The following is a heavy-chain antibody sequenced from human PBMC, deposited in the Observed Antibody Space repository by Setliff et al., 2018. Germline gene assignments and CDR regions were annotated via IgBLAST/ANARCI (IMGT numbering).Heavy chain of an antibody. D-gene: IGHD6-25*01. CDR3: ARMSGCQYIDV. V-gene: IGHV4-38-2*01. CDR1: GYSISSGYY. Sequence: SETLSLTCGVSGYSISSGYYWGWVRQPPGKGLEWIGTTYYGGATHYNPSLKSRVTISLDTSKNQFSLSLTSVTAEDTAVYYCARMSGCQYIDVWDKGTKVTVSS. CDR2: TYYGGAT. J-gene: IGHJ6*03.